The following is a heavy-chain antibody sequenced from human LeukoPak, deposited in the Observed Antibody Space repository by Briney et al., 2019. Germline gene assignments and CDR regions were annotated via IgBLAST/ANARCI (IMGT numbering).Heavy chain of an antibody. Sequence: GTANYAQKFQGRVTITADESTSTAYMELSSLRSEDTAVYYCARDGGITYYYNSSGPFDYWGQGTLVTVSS. D-gene: IGHD3-22*01. V-gene: IGHV1-69*01. CDR3: ARDGGITYYYNSSGPFDY. CDR2: GTA. J-gene: IGHJ4*02.